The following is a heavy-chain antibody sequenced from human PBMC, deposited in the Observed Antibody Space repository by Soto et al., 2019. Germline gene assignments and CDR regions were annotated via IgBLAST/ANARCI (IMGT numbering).Heavy chain of an antibody. D-gene: IGHD3-10*01. CDR3: ARVLRGVVNWFDP. CDR2: IATYNSNN. J-gene: IGHJ5*02. V-gene: IGHV1-18*01. Sequence: ASVKVSCKTSGDTFTNFGLSWVRQAPGPGLEWMGWIATYNSNNNYAQKFQGRLTLTTDTSTSTGYMELKSLEYDDTAVYYCARVLRGVVNWFDPWGQGTLVTVSS. CDR1: GDTFTNFG.